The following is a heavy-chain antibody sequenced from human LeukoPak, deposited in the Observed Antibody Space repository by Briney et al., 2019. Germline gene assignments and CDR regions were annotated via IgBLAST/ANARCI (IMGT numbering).Heavy chain of an antibody. Sequence: SGTLSLTCTVSGGSISSYYWSWIRQPPGKGLEWIGYIYYSGSTNYNPSLKSRVTISVDTSKNQFSLKLSSVTAADTAVYYCARAGGSGPPDYWGQGTLVTVSS. D-gene: IGHD3-10*01. CDR1: GGSISSYY. CDR2: IYYSGST. CDR3: ARAGGSGPPDY. J-gene: IGHJ4*02. V-gene: IGHV4-59*01.